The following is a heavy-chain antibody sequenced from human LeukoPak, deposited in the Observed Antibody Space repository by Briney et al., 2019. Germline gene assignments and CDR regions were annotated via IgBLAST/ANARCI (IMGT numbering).Heavy chain of an antibody. Sequence: PSETLSLTCTVSGYSISSGYYWGWIRQPPGKGLEWIGSIYHSGSTYYNPSLKSRVTISVDTSKNQFSLKLSSVTAADTAVYYCARRRKYYGSGNPGTPFDYWGQGTLVTVSS. D-gene: IGHD3-10*01. V-gene: IGHV4-38-2*02. CDR1: GYSISSGYY. J-gene: IGHJ4*02. CDR2: IYHSGST. CDR3: ARRRKYYGSGNPGTPFDY.